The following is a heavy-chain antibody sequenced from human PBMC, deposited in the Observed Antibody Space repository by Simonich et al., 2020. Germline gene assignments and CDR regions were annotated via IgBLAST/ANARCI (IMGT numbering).Heavy chain of an antibody. V-gene: IGHV3-9*01. J-gene: IGHJ1*01. CDR3: AKDVAAAGTEYFQH. Sequence: EVQLVESGGGLVQPGRSLRLFCAASGFTFDDYSMHWVRQAPGKCLEGELGISWHSGSKSNAESVKGRYTISRDNAKNSLYLQMNSLRAEDTALYYCAKDVAAAGTEYFQHWGQGTLVTVSS. CDR1: GFTFDDYS. D-gene: IGHD6-13*01. CDR2: ISWHSGSK.